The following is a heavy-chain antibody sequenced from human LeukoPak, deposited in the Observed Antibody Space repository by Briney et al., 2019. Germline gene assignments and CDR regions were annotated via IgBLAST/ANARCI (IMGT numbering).Heavy chain of an antibody. D-gene: IGHD7-27*01. J-gene: IGHJ3*02. V-gene: IGHV3-48*03. CDR1: GFTFRSYE. CDR2: ISSSGNTI. Sequence: GGPLRLSCAASGFTFRSYEMNWVRQAPGRGLGGVSFISSSGNTIYYADSVKGRFIISRDNAKNSLYLQMNSLRTEDTAVYYCARERPGEDTFDIWGQGTMVTVSS. CDR3: ARERPGEDTFDI.